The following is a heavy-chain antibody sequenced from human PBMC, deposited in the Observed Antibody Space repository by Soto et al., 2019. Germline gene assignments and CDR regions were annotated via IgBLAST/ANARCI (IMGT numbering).Heavy chain of an antibody. V-gene: IGHV3-33*01. CDR2: IWYDGSNQ. Sequence: QVQLVESGGGVVQPGRSLRLSCAASGFAFSSYGMHWVRQTPGKGLEWVALIWYDGSNQYYADSVKGRFTISRDNSKNTLSLQMHGLRAEDTDVYFCMRSPPGVAGRYYFDFWGQGTLVTVSP. D-gene: IGHD2-15*01. CDR1: GFAFSSYG. J-gene: IGHJ4*02. CDR3: MRSPPGVAGRYYFDF.